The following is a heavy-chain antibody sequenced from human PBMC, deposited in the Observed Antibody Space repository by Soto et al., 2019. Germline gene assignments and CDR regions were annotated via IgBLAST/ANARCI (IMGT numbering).Heavy chain of an antibody. D-gene: IGHD3-10*01. V-gene: IGHV4-39*01. CDR3: ARVRGGDTHVFDF. J-gene: IGHJ4*02. Sequence: QLHLHESGPGLVKPSETLSLSCSVSGDSITRSGFYWAWLHRPQGKELVWCGSMYHTGSTYYKPSLESRLTMSVDTSKVQLSRRLTSMTAADAGVYFCARVRGGDTHVFDFWGQGARVTVSS. CDR2: MYHTGST. CDR1: GDSITRSGFY.